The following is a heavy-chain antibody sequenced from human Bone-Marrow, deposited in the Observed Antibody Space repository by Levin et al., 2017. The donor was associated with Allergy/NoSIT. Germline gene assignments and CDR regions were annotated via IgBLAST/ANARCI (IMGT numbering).Heavy chain of an antibody. CDR1: GYTFTNHD. CDR3: ARQARATMRSWFDP. CDR2: ISVYNGIT. Sequence: GASVKVSCKTSGYTFTNHDINWVRQAPGQGLEWMGWISVYNGITNYAQKFQGRVTMTTDTSTSTAYMELRSLRSDDTAVYYCARQARATMRSWFDPWGQGTLVAVSS. D-gene: IGHD2-2*01. J-gene: IGHJ5*02. V-gene: IGHV1-18*01.